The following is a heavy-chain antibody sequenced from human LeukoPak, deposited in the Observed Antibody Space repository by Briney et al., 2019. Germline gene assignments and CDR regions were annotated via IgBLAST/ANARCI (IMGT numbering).Heavy chain of an antibody. Sequence: GGSLRLSCAGSGFTSDDCAMHWVRQAPGKGLEWVSGISWNSGSIGYADSVKGRFTISRDNAKNSLYLQMNSLRAEDTALYYCAKGRGYELPLDNWGQGTLVTVSS. D-gene: IGHD2-2*01. J-gene: IGHJ4*02. V-gene: IGHV3-9*02. CDR1: GFTSDDCA. CDR3: AKGRGYELPLDN. CDR2: ISWNSGSI.